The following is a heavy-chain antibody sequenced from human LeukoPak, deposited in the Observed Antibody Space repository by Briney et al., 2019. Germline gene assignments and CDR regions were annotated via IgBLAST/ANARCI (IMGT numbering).Heavy chain of an antibody. V-gene: IGHV3-30*18. Sequence: GRSLRLSCAASGFTFSSYGMPWVRQAPGKGLEWVAVISYDGSNKYYADSVKGRFTISRDNSKNTLYLQMNSLRAEDTAVYYCAKDAELSYYYDSSGYYFDYWGQGTLVTVSS. J-gene: IGHJ4*02. CDR3: AKDAELSYYYDSSGYYFDY. CDR1: GFTFSSYG. D-gene: IGHD3-22*01. CDR2: ISYDGSNK.